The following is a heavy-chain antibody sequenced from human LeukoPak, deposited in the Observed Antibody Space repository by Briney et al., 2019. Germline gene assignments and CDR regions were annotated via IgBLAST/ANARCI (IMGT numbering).Heavy chain of an antibody. J-gene: IGHJ4*02. CDR1: GFTFSCYA. Sequence: GGSLRLSCAASGFTFSCYAMSWVRQAPGKGLEWVSAISGSGGSTYYADSVKGRFTISRDNSKNTLYLQMNSLRAEDTAVYYCASITSVPPFDYWGQGTLVTVSS. D-gene: IGHD3-16*01. CDR2: ISGSGGST. V-gene: IGHV3-23*01. CDR3: ASITSVPPFDY.